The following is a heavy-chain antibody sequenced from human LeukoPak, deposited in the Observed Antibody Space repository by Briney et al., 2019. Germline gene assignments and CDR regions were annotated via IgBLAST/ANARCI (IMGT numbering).Heavy chain of an antibody. CDR2: IKQDGSEK. CDR3: ARASYDFWSGYYTGSYYYGMDV. CDR1: GFTFSSYA. Sequence: PGRSLRLSCAASGFTFSSYAMHWVRQAPGKGLEWVANIKQDGSEKYYVDSVKGRFTISRDNAKNSLYLQMNSLRAEDTAVYYCARASYDFWSGYYTGSYYYGMDVWGQGTTVTVSS. V-gene: IGHV3-7*03. J-gene: IGHJ6*02. D-gene: IGHD3-3*01.